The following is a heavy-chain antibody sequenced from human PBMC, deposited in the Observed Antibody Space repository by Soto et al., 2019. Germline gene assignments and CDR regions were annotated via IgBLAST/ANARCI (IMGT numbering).Heavy chain of an antibody. Sequence: EVQLVESGGGLIQPGGSLRLSCAASGFTVSSNYMSWVRQAPGKGLEWVSVIYSGGSTYYADSVKGRFTISRDNSKNTLYLQMNSLRAEETAVYYCARDRVGPYYYGMDVWGQGTTVTVSS. CDR1: GFTVSSNY. V-gene: IGHV3-53*01. CDR2: IYSGGST. CDR3: ARDRVGPYYYGMDV. J-gene: IGHJ6*02. D-gene: IGHD1-26*01.